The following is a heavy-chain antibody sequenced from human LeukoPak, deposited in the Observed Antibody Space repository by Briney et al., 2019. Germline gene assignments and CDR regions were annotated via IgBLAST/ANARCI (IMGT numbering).Heavy chain of an antibody. CDR2: ISGSGGST. J-gene: IGHJ4*02. CDR3: GSTTVTTDYYFDY. V-gene: IGHV3-23*01. D-gene: IGHD4-17*01. Sequence: GGSLRLSCAASGFTFSSYAMSWVRQAPGKGLEWVSAISGSGGSTYYADSVKGRFTISRDNSKNTLYLQMNSLRAEDTAVYYCGSTTVTTDYYFDYWGQGTLVTVSS. CDR1: GFTFSSYA.